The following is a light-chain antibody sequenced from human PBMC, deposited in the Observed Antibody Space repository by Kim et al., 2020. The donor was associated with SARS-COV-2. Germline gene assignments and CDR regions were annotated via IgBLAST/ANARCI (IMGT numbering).Light chain of an antibody. CDR1: QGIRND. J-gene: IGKJ2*03. V-gene: IGKV1-6*01. CDR2: AAS. CDR3: LQDYNYPRS. Sequence: SASVGDRVPITCRASQGIRNDLGWYQQKPGKAPKLLIYAASSLQSGVPSRFSGSGSGTDFTLTISSLQPEDFATYYCLQDYNYPRSFGQGTKLEI.